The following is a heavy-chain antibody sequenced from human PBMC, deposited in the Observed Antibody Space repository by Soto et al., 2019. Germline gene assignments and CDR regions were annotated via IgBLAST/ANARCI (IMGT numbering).Heavy chain of an antibody. J-gene: IGHJ6*02. CDR3: TTPGGSYYYYYYGMDV. CDR2: IKSKTDGGTT. Sequence: PGGSLRLSCAASGFTFSNAWMSWVRQAPGKGLEWVGRIKSKTDGGTTDYAAPVKGRFTISRDDSKNTLYLQMNSLKTEDTAVYYCTTPGGSYYYYYYGMDVWGQGTTVTVSS. D-gene: IGHD1-26*01. V-gene: IGHV3-15*01. CDR1: GFTFSNAW.